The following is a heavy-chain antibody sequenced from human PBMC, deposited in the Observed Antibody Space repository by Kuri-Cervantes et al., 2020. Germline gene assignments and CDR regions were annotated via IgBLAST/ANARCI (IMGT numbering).Heavy chain of an antibody. CDR1: GFMFSIYN. V-gene: IGHV3-21*01. CDR2: ISGDRNSI. CDR3: AKVGDTDLNDY. Sequence: GESLKISCAASGFMFSIYNMNWVRQPPGKGPEWVSSISGDRNSIYYADSVKGRFTISRDNAKNSLYLHMDNLRVEDTAVYYCAKVGDTDLNDYWGQGTLVTVSS. D-gene: IGHD3-10*01. J-gene: IGHJ4*02.